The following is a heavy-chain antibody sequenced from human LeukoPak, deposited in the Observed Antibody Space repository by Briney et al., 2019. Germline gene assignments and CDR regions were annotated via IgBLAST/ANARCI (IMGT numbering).Heavy chain of an antibody. D-gene: IGHD5-12*01. CDR1: GYTFTGYY. CDR3: ARAVSGYDFFDY. V-gene: IGHV1-2*06. CDR2: INPNSGGT. J-gene: IGHJ4*02. Sequence: ASVKVSCKASGYTFTGYYMHWVRQAPGQGLEWMGRINPNSGGTNYAQKFHGRVTMTTDTSISTAYMELSRLRSDDTAVYYCARAVSGYDFFDYWGQGTLVTVSS.